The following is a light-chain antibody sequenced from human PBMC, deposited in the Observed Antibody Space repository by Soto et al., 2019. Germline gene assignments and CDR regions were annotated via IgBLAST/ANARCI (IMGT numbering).Light chain of an antibody. CDR1: ENIDNY. CDR2: ATS. Sequence: DIQMTQSPSSLSASLGVRVTLTCRASENIDNYLNWYQQKQGEAPKLLIYATSTLQSGVPSRFSGSGSGTEFTLTISSLQAEDFATYFCQESYTTYAVTFGGGTKVDIK. J-gene: IGKJ4*01. CDR3: QESYTTYAVT. V-gene: IGKV1-39*01.